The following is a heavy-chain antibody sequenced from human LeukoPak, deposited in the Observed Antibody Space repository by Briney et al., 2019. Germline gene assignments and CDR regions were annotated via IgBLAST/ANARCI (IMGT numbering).Heavy chain of an antibody. D-gene: IGHD3-22*01. V-gene: IGHV4-59*04. CDR1: GGSIRFYY. CDR2: IYYSGSS. J-gene: IGHJ4*02. Sequence: PSETLSLTCSVSGGSIRFYYWSWIRQPPGKGLEWIGSIYYSGSSYSNPSLQSRVTMSIDTAKNQFSLKLSSVTAADTAVYYCAREIDYDSTAYVYWGRGTLVTVSS. CDR3: AREIDYDSTAYVY.